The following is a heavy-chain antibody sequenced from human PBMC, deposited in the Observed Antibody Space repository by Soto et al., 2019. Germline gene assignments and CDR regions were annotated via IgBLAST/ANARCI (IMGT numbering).Heavy chain of an antibody. D-gene: IGHD2-2*02. CDR3: ARGPFQLGYCSSTSCYRDTMHV. V-gene: IGHV1-69*06. CDR2: IIPIFGTA. J-gene: IGHJ6*02. CDR1: GGTFSSYA. Sequence: ASVKVSCKACGGTFSSYAISWVRQAPGQGLEWMGGIIPIFGTANYAQKFQGRVTITADKSTSTAYMGLSSLRSEDTAVYYCARGPFQLGYCSSTSCYRDTMHVWGQATTVTVSS.